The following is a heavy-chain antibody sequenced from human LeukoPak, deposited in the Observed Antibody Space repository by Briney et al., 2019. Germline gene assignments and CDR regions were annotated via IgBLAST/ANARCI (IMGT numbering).Heavy chain of an antibody. CDR1: GGSISSSSYY. J-gene: IGHJ4*02. CDR3: ARGTRLYYYDSSGQLDY. V-gene: IGHV4-39*07. Sequence: SETLSLTCTVSGGSISSSSYYWGWIRQPPGKGLEWIGSIYYSGSTYYNPSLKSRVTISVDTSKNQFSLKLSSVTAADTAVYYCARGTRLYYYDSSGQLDYWGQGTLVTVSS. CDR2: IYYSGST. D-gene: IGHD3-22*01.